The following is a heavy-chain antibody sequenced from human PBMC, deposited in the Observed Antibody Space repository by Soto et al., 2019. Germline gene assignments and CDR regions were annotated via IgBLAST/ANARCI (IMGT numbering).Heavy chain of an antibody. V-gene: IGHV3-21*01. J-gene: IGHJ3*02. CDR1: GFTFSSYS. CDR2: ISSSSSYI. CDR3: ARGPGYYYDSSGYYVPNDAFDI. D-gene: IGHD3-22*01. Sequence: GGSLRLSCAASGFTFSSYSMNWVRQAPGKGLEWVSSISSSSSYIYYADSVKGRFTISRDNAKNSLYLQMNSLRAEDTAVYYCARGPGYYYDSSGYYVPNDAFDIWGQGTMVTVSS.